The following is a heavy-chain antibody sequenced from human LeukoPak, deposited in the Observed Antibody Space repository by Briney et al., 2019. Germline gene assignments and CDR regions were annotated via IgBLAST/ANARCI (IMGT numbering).Heavy chain of an antibody. CDR1: GGSISSSSYY. D-gene: IGHD3-10*01. J-gene: IGHJ4*02. V-gene: IGHV4-39*07. CDR3: ARERYTVGSGSYYPPDY. CDR2: IYYSGST. Sequence: SETLSLTCTVSGGSISSSSYYWGCIRQPPGKGLEWIGSIYYSGSTYYNPSLKSRVTISVDTSKNQFSLKLSSVTAADTAVYYCARERYTVGSGSYYPPDYWGQGTLVTVSS.